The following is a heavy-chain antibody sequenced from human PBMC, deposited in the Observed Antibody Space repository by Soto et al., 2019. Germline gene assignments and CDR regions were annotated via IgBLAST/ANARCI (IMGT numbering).Heavy chain of an antibody. CDR1: GFTFSCSA. Sequence: PGGSLRLSCAASGFTFSCSAMHWVRQSSGKGLEWVGRIRSKANSYATAYAASVKGRFTISRDDSKNTAYLQMNSLKTEDTAVYYCTRPGYSSSWSQRIYYYYGMDVWGQGTTVTVSS. D-gene: IGHD6-13*01. J-gene: IGHJ6*02. CDR3: TRPGYSSSWSQRIYYYYGMDV. CDR2: IRSKANSYAT. V-gene: IGHV3-73*01.